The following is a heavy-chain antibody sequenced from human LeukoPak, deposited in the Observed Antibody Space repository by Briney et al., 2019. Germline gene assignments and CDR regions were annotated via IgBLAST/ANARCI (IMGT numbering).Heavy chain of an antibody. Sequence: PSETLSLTCTVSGGSISSYYWSWIRQPPGKGLEWIGYIYYSGSTSYNPSLKSRVTISVDTSKNQFSLKLSSVTAADTAVYYCARHAAILWFGEPYYFDYWGQGTLVTVSS. J-gene: IGHJ4*02. CDR2: IYYSGST. CDR3: ARHAAILWFGEPYYFDY. V-gene: IGHV4-59*08. CDR1: GGSISSYY. D-gene: IGHD3-10*01.